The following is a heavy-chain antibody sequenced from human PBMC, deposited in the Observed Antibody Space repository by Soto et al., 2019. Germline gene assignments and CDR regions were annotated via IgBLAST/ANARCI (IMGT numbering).Heavy chain of an antibody. D-gene: IGHD2-2*02. CDR2: IYYSGST. J-gene: IGHJ6*03. CDR1: GGSISSYS. Sequence: SETLSLTCTVSGGSISSYSWTWIRQPPGKGLEWIGYIYYSGSTNYNPSLKSRVTISADTSKNLFSLKLSSVTAADTAVYFCARLYGYYYYMDVWGKGTTVTVSS. CDR3: ARLYGYYYYMDV. V-gene: IGHV4-59*01.